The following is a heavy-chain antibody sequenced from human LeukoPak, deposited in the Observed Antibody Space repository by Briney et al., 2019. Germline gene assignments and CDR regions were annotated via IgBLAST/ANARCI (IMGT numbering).Heavy chain of an antibody. V-gene: IGHV4-34*01. CDR1: GGSFSGYY. J-gene: IGHJ4*02. CDR2: INHSGST. CDR3: ARVALVVIPPFDY. Sequence: SETLSLTCAVYGGSFSGYYWSWIRQPPGKGLEWIGEINHSGSTNYNPSLKSRVTISVDTSKNQFSLKLSSVTAADTAVYYCARVALVVIPPFDYWGQGTLVTVSS. D-gene: IGHD3-22*01.